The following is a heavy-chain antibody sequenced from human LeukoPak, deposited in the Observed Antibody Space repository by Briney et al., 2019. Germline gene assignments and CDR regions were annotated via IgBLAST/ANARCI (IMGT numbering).Heavy chain of an antibody. V-gene: IGHV3-11*03. Sequence: GGSLILSCAASGYTFSDYYMSWIRQAPGKGLEWVSYISSSSSYTNYADSVKGRFTISRDNAKNSLYLQMNSLRAEDTAVYYCASAFYDSSGYYPYYFDYWGQGTLVTVSS. CDR1: GYTFSDYY. CDR2: ISSSSSYT. CDR3: ASAFYDSSGYYPYYFDY. J-gene: IGHJ4*02. D-gene: IGHD3-22*01.